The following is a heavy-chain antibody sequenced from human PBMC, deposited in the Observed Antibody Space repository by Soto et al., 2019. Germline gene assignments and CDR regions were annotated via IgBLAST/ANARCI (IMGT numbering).Heavy chain of an antibody. Sequence: HCGSLGLACASSGFTFVVSALDGARQATGKGLEWLGRVGSRGESYATTHAVSLKGRFTISRDDSKKTAYLQMNSLEIDDTAVYYCSRDDSDWFFNWGRGTLVTVSS. V-gene: IGHV3-73*01. CDR1: GFTFVVSA. J-gene: IGHJ4*02. CDR3: SRDDSDWFFN. CDR2: VGSRGESYAT. D-gene: IGHD3-9*01.